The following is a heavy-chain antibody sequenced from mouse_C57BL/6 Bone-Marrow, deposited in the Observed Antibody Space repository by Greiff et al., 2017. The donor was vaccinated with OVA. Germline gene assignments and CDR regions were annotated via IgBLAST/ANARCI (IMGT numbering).Heavy chain of an antibody. Sequence: QVQLQQPGAELVKPGASVKMSCKASGYTFTSYWITWVKQRPGQGLEWIGDIYPGSGSTNYNEKFKSKATLTVETSSSTAYMQLSSLTSEDSAVYYCATNWGDGACYWGQGTTLTVSS. J-gene: IGHJ2*01. V-gene: IGHV1-55*01. CDR2: IYPGSGST. D-gene: IGHD4-1*01. CDR3: ATNWGDGACY. CDR1: GYTFTSYW.